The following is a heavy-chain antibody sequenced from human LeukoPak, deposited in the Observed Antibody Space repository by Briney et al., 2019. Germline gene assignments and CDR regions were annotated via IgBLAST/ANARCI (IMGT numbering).Heavy chain of an antibody. CDR1: GFTFSSYA. CDR2: ISYDGSNK. D-gene: IGHD6-19*01. Sequence: GGSLRLSCAASGFTFSSYAMHWVRQAPGKGLEWVAVISYDGSNKYYADSVKGRFTISRDNSKNTLYLQMNSLRAEDTAVYHCARGRQWRGAFDIWGQGTMVTVSS. CDR3: ARGRQWRGAFDI. J-gene: IGHJ3*02. V-gene: IGHV3-30*04.